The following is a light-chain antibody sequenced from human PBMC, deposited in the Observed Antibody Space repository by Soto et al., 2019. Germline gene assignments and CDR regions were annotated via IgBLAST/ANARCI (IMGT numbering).Light chain of an antibody. CDR1: QTVSSSF. CDR3: QQRNILPLT. J-gene: IGKJ4*01. Sequence: EIVLTPSPGTLSLSPGERATLSCRASQTVSSSFLAWYQQTPGQAPRLLIYAASSRATGIPDRFSGSGSGTDFTLTISSLEPEDFAVYYCQQRNILPLTFGGGTKVDIK. V-gene: IGKV3D-20*02. CDR2: AAS.